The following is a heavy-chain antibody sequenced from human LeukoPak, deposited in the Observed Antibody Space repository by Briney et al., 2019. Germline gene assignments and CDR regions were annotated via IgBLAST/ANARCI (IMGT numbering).Heavy chain of an antibody. J-gene: IGHJ4*02. CDR3: ARAWRTRVDY. CDR2: ISAYNGNT. V-gene: IGHV1-18*04. Sequence: ASVKVSCKASGYTLTSYYMHWVRQAPGQGLEWMGWISAYNGNTNYAQKLQGRVTMTTDTSTSTAYMELRSLRSDDTAVYYCARAWRTRVDYWGQGTLVTVPS. CDR1: GYTLTSYY.